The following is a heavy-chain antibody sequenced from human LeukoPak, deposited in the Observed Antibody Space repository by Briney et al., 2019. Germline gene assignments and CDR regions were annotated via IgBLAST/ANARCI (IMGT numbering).Heavy chain of an antibody. CDR1: GFTFSSYA. CDR2: ISYDGSNK. D-gene: IGHD6-13*01. CDR3: ARLQQLVPGTFYYYYYGMDV. V-gene: IGHV3-30-3*01. Sequence: GRSPRLSCAASGFTFSSYAMHWVRQAPGKGLEWVAVISYDGSNKYYADSVKGRFTISRDNSKNTLYLQMNSLRAEDTAVYYCARLQQLVPGTFYYYYYGMDVWGQGTTVTVSS. J-gene: IGHJ6*02.